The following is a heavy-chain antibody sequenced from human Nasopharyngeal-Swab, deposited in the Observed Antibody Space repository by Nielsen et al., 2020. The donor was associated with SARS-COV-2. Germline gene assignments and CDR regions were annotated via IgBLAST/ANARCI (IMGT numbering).Heavy chain of an antibody. Sequence: SVKVSCKASGGTFSSYAISWVRQAPGQGLEWMGGIIPIFGTANYAQKFQGRVTITADESTSTAYMELSSLRSEDTAVYYCARGPYCSGGSCYLTEYYLDYWGQGTLVTVSS. CDR3: ARGPYCSGGSCYLTEYYLDY. CDR1: GGTFSSYA. J-gene: IGHJ4*02. D-gene: IGHD2-15*01. V-gene: IGHV1-69*13. CDR2: IIPIFGTA.